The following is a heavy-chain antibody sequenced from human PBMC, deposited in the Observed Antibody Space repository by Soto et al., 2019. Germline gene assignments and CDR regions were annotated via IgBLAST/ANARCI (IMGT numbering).Heavy chain of an antibody. CDR1: GGTFSSYA. J-gene: IGHJ6*02. CDR3: ASSGYCSGGSCSYPQYYYYGMDV. V-gene: IGHV1-69*12. Sequence: QVQLVQSGAEVKKPGSSVKVSCKASGGTFSSYAISWVRQAPGQGLEWMGGIIPIFGTANYAQKFQGRVTITGDESTSTAYMELSSLRSEDTAVYYCASSGYCSGGSCSYPQYYYYGMDVWGQGTTVTVSS. D-gene: IGHD2-15*01. CDR2: IIPIFGTA.